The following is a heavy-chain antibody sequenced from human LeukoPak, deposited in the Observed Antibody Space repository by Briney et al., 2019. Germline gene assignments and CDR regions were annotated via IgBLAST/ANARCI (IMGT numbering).Heavy chain of an antibody. D-gene: IGHD2-2*01. CDR1: GFTFSDYY. V-gene: IGHV3-11*04. CDR2: ISSRGSTI. Sequence: PGGSLRLSCAASGFTFSDYYTSWIRQAPGKGLEWVSYISSRGSTIYYADSVKGRFTISRDNAKNSLYLQVNSLRAEDTAVYYCARVWGYCSSTSCYGGGYFDYWGQGTLVTVSS. J-gene: IGHJ4*02. CDR3: ARVWGYCSSTSCYGGGYFDY.